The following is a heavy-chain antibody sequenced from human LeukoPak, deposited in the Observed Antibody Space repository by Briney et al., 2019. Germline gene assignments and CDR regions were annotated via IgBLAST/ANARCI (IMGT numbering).Heavy chain of an antibody. CDR3: ARGRGYYGSGSYYKYFDY. CDR2: ISSSGSTI. D-gene: IGHD3-10*01. J-gene: IGHJ4*02. Sequence: PGGSLRLSCAASGFTFSSYEMNWVRQAPGKGLEWVSYISSSGSTIYYADSVKGRFTISRDNAKNSLYLQMNSLRAEDTAVYYCARGRGYYGSGSYYKYFDYWGQGTLVTVSS. V-gene: IGHV3-48*03. CDR1: GFTFSSYE.